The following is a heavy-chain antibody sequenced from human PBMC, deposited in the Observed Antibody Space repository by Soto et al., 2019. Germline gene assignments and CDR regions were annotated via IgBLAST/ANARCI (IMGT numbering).Heavy chain of an antibody. V-gene: IGHV1-46*01. Sequence: GASVKVSCKASGYTFTSYYMHWVRQAPGQGLEWMGIIIPSGGSTSYVRKFQGRLTLTTDTSTRTAFLELSSLRPEDTAVYYCARGIIADDSLDPWGQGTLVTVSS. D-gene: IGHD6-13*01. CDR2: IIPSGGST. J-gene: IGHJ5*02. CDR1: GYTFTSYY. CDR3: ARGIIADDSLDP.